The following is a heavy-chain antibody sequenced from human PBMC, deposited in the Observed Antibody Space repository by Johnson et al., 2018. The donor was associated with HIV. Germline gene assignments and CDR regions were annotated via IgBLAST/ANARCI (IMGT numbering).Heavy chain of an antibody. CDR1: GFTFSNSW. CDR2: IKSDGST. Sequence: VQLVESGGGLVQPGGSLRLSCAASGFTFSNSWMHWVRQAPGKGLVWVSRIKSDGSTTYADSVKGRFTISRDNAKNTVYLQMNSLRAEDTAVYYCARESALTGDSLGFDIWGQGTMVTVSS. J-gene: IGHJ3*02. D-gene: IGHD7-27*01. V-gene: IGHV3-74*01. CDR3: ARESALTGDSLGFDI.